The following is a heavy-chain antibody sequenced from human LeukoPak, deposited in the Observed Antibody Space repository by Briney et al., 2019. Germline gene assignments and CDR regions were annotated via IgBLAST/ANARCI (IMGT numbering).Heavy chain of an antibody. D-gene: IGHD1-7*01. CDR3: ARDFSPDTNWNYVY. V-gene: IGHV4-39*07. CDR1: GGSITSSSYY. Sequence: PSETLSLTCSVSGGSITSSSYYWAWIRQPPEKGLEWIGSIYYTGGTYYNPSLKSRVTISVDTSKNQFSLKLSSVTAADTAVYYCARDFSPDTNWNYVYWGQGTLVTVSS. J-gene: IGHJ4*02. CDR2: IYYTGGT.